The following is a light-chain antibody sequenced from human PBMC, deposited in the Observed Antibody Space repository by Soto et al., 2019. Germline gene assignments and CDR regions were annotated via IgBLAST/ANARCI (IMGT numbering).Light chain of an antibody. CDR2: EGN. Sequence: NFMLTQPHSVSESPGKTVTISCTRSSGSIASNYVQWYQQRPGSAPITMIYEGNQRPSGVPDRFSGSIDSSSNSASLSISGLKTEDEADYYSQSYDTGSWVFGGGTKVTVL. J-gene: IGLJ3*02. V-gene: IGLV6-57*04. CDR3: QSYDTGSWV. CDR1: SGSIASNY.